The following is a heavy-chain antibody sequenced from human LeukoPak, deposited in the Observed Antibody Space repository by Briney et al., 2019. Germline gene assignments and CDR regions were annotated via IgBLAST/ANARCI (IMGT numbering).Heavy chain of an antibody. J-gene: IGHJ4*02. CDR1: GFTFSGSA. V-gene: IGHV3-73*01. CDR2: IRSKANSYAT. Sequence: PAGSLRLSCAASGFTFSGSAMHWVRQASGKGLEWVGRIRSKANSYATAYAASVKGRFTISRDNSKNTAYLQMNSLKTEDTAVYYCTRRAARTLHCSGGSCYSGYWGQGTLVTVSS. D-gene: IGHD2-15*01. CDR3: TRRAARTLHCSGGSCYSGY.